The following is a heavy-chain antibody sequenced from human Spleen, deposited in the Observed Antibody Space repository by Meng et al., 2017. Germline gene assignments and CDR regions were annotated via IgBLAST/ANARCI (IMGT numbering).Heavy chain of an antibody. CDR3: ARGGYSYGPDY. Sequence: QVQLQQGGAGLVKPSETLSLTCAVYGGSFSGYYWSWIRQPPGKGLEWIGEINHSGSTNYNPSLKSRVTISVDTSKNQFSLKLSSVTAADTAVYYCARGGYSYGPDYWGQGTLVTVSS. CDR2: INHSGST. CDR1: GGSFSGYY. V-gene: IGHV4-34*01. J-gene: IGHJ4*02. D-gene: IGHD5-18*01.